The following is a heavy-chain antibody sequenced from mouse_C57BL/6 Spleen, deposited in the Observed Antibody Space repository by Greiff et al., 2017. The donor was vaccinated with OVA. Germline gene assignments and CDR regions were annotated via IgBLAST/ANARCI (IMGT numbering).Heavy chain of an antibody. D-gene: IGHD1-1*01. CDR1: GYTFTSYW. J-gene: IGHJ4*01. CDR2: IHPNSGST. CDR3: ARSYGSSNRYAMDY. V-gene: IGHV1-64*01. Sequence: VQLQQPGAELVKPGASVKLSCKASGYTFTSYWMHWVKQRPGQGLEWIGMIHPNSGSTNYNEKFKSKATLTVDKSSSTAYMQLSSLTSEDAAVYYCARSYGSSNRYAMDYWGQGTSVTVSS.